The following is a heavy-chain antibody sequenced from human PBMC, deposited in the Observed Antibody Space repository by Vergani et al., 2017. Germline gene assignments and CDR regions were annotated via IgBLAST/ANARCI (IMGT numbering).Heavy chain of an antibody. D-gene: IGHD1-26*01. Sequence: QVQLQQWGPGLLKPSETPSLTCAVYGGSLSGYYWSWIRLAPGKGLEWIGEINHSGTINYNPTLKSPFNVSIDTSRDHFSLKLRSVSAADTAVYFCARRAERWETLLRDDFDVWGQGTFVTVSP. CDR1: GGSLSGYY. CDR3: ARRAERWETLLRDDFDV. CDR2: INHSGTI. J-gene: IGHJ3*01. V-gene: IGHV4-34*01.